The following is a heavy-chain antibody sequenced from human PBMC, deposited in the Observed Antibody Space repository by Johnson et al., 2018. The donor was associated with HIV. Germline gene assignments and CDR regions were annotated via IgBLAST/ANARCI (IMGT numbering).Heavy chain of an antibody. Sequence: VQLVESGGGLVQPGGSLRLSCGASAFTFSSNDMKWVRQAPGKGLEWVANIKQDGSEKYYVESVKGRFTISRDNAKNSLDLQMNSLRAEDTAVYYCARDKCSGGSCYDDDVFDIWGQGTMVTVSS. CDR1: AFTFSSND. CDR3: ARDKCSGGSCYDDDVFDI. CDR2: IKQDGSEK. D-gene: IGHD2-15*01. V-gene: IGHV3-7*01. J-gene: IGHJ3*02.